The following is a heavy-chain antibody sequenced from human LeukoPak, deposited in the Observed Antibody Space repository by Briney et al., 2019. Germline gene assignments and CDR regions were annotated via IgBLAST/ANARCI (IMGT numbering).Heavy chain of an antibody. J-gene: IGHJ4*02. CDR1: GFTFSSYW. D-gene: IGHD3-3*01. CDR3: TTDSGRYYDFWSGDYYYFDK. Sequence: PGGSLRLSRAASGFTFSSYWMSWVRQAPGKGLEWVGRIKSKADGGTVDYAAPVKGRFTISRDDSKNTVSLQMNNLKTEDTAVYYCTTDSGRYYDFWSGDYYYFDKWGQGTLVTVSS. CDR2: IKSKADGGTV. V-gene: IGHV3-15*05.